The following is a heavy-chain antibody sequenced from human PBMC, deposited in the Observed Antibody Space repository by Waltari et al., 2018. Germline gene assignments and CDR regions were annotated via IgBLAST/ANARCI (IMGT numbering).Heavy chain of an antibody. J-gene: IGHJ4*02. D-gene: IGHD2-15*01. Sequence: EVQLVESGGGLVQPGGSLRLSCAASGFSFRGYEMNWVRQAPGKGLEWVSYISGSGSTIYYADSVKGRFTISRDNAKDSLYLEMSDLRVEDTALYYCVVGFCSGGSCYSRDYWGQGTLVTVSS. CDR2: ISGSGSTI. CDR3: VVGFCSGGSCYSRDY. V-gene: IGHV3-48*03. CDR1: GFSFRGYE.